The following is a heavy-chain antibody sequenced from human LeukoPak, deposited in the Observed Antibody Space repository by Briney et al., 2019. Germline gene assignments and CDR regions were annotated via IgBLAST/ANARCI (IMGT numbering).Heavy chain of an antibody. Sequence: SETLSLTCTVSGGSVSSDSYFWTWIRQPPGKGLEWIGYIYYSGSTNYNPSLKSRVTISLDTSKSQISLKLSSVTAADTAVCYCARGQRRLQDYWGQGTLVTVSS. CDR1: GGSVSSDSYF. CDR2: IYYSGST. V-gene: IGHV4-61*01. CDR3: ARGQRRLQDY. J-gene: IGHJ4*02.